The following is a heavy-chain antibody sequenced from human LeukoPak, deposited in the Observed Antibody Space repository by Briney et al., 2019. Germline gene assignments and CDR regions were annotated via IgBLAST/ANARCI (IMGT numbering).Heavy chain of an antibody. CDR1: GFTFSSYE. Sequence: PGGSLRLSCAASGFTFSSYEMNWVRQAPGKGLEWVSYISSSGSTIYYADSVKGRFTISRDNAKNSLYLQMNSLRAEDTALYYCAKDPRAEQLWFFDYWGQGTLVTVSS. D-gene: IGHD5-18*01. CDR2: ISSSGSTI. V-gene: IGHV3-48*03. CDR3: AKDPRAEQLWFFDY. J-gene: IGHJ4*02.